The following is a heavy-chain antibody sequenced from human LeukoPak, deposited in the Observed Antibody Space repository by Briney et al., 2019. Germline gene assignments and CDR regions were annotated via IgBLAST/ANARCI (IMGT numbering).Heavy chain of an antibody. CDR2: ISWNSGSI. CDR1: GFTFDDYA. J-gene: IGHJ6*02. V-gene: IGHV3-9*01. CDR3: ARGLGYCSGGSCYELDV. D-gene: IGHD2-15*01. Sequence: PGGSLRLSCAASGFTFDDYAMHWVRQAPGKGLEWVSGISWNSGSIGYADSVKGRFTISRENAKNSLYLQMNSLRAEDTAVYYCARGLGYCSGGSCYELDVWGQGTTVTVSS.